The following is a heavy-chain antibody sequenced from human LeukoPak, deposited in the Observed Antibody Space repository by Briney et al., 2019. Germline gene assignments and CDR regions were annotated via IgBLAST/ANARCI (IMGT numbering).Heavy chain of an antibody. D-gene: IGHD6-13*01. J-gene: IGHJ4*02. CDR1: GYTFATYG. V-gene: IGHV1-18*01. CDR3: AKVAGDRLDS. Sequence: VKVSCKASGYTFATYGFCWVRQAPAHGLEWMGWISANNGKTKFAQKFQGRVTMTTDTSTTTAYMELTSLRPDDTAVYYCAKVAGDRLDSWGQGTLVTVSS. CDR2: ISANNGKT.